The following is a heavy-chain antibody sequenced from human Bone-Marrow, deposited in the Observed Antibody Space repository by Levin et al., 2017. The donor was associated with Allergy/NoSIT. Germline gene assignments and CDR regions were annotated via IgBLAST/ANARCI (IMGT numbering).Heavy chain of an antibody. J-gene: IGHJ4*02. CDR1: GFTVRNHY. CDR2: IYSGGDT. CDR3: ATSPTSGY. V-gene: IGHV3-53*01. Sequence: GESLKISCAASGFTVRNHYMSWVRQAPGKGLEGVSIIYSGGDTYYTDSVKGRFTISRDSSKNTLYLQMNSLRADDTAVYYCATSPTSGYWGQGTLVTVSS.